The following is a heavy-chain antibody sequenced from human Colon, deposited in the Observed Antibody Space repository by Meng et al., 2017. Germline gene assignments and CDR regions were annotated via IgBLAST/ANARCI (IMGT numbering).Heavy chain of an antibody. CDR1: GDSITNHNW. D-gene: IGHD3-10*01. V-gene: IGHV4-4*02. CDR2: IPHRGSS. Sequence: QSQLQESGPALVKPSETLSLTCAVSGDSITNHNWWAWVRQPPGKGLEWIGEIPHRGSSAYSPSLKSRVSMSIDKSKNQFSLKLTSVTAADTAVYYCLRGSGGSVWGQGTLVTVSS. CDR3: LRGSGGSV. J-gene: IGHJ1*01.